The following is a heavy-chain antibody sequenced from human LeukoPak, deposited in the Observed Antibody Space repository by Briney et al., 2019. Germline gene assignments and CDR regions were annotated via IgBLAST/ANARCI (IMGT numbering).Heavy chain of an antibody. V-gene: IGHV3-20*04. J-gene: IGHJ4*02. D-gene: IGHD1-7*01. CDR1: GFTFSSYS. CDR2: INWNGGST. Sequence: GGSLRLSCAASGFTFSSYSMNWVRQAPGKGLEWVSGINWNGGSTGYADSVKGRFTISRDNAKNSLYLQMNSLRAEDTALYYWARENRNYSLDYWGQGTLVTGSS. CDR3: ARENRNYSLDY.